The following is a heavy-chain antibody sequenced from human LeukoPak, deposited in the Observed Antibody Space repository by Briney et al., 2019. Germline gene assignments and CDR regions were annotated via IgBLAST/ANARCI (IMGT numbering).Heavy chain of an antibody. D-gene: IGHD6-13*01. Sequence: RASVKVSCKASGGTFSSYAISWVRQAPGQGLEWMGGIIPIFGTANYAQKFQGRVTITTDESTSTAYMELSSLRSEDTAVYYCARDNGYSSSWAINWGQGTLVTVSS. J-gene: IGHJ4*02. V-gene: IGHV1-69*05. CDR2: IIPIFGTA. CDR3: ARDNGYSSSWAIN. CDR1: GGTFSSYA.